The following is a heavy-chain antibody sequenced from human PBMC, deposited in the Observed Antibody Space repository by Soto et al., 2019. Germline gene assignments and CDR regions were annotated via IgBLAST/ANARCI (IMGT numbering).Heavy chain of an antibody. CDR1: GFTVSTSY. CDR2: MYSGGNT. Sequence: EVQLVESGGGLVQSGGSLRLSCAASGFTVSTSYMSWVRQAPGKGLEWVSVMYSGGNTYYRDSVKGRFTISRDNSKNTLHLQMNSLRAEDTGVYFCASDPGTAAGALDSWGQGTLVTVSS. V-gene: IGHV3-66*01. J-gene: IGHJ4*02. D-gene: IGHD6-13*01. CDR3: ASDPGTAAGALDS.